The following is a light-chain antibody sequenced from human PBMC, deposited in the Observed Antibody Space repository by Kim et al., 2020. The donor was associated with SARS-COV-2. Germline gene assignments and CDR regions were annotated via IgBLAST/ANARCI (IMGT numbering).Light chain of an antibody. CDR3: QQYGNSVYT. CDR1: QYVHSNY. Sequence: LSPGDRAALSCRASQYVHSNYLAWYQQKPGQAPRLLIYGTSNRATGIPDRFSGSGSGTDFTLTISRLEPEDFAVYYCQQYGNSVYTLGQGTKLEI. CDR2: GTS. J-gene: IGKJ2*01. V-gene: IGKV3-20*01.